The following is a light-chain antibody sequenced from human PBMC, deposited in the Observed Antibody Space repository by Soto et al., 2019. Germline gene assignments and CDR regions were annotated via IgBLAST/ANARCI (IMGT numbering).Light chain of an antibody. V-gene: IGKV3-20*01. CDR3: QQANSFPIT. CDR1: QSVSSSY. Sequence: EIVLTQSPGTLSLSPGERATLSCRASQSVSSSYLGWYQQKPGQAPRLLIYGASSRATGIPDRFSGSGSGTDFTLTISRLESEDFATYYCQQANSFPITFGQGTRLEIK. CDR2: GAS. J-gene: IGKJ5*01.